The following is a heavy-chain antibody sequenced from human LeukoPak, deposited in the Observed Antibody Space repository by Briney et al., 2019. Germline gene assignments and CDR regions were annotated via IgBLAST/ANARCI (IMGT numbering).Heavy chain of an antibody. V-gene: IGHV4-59*01. J-gene: IGHJ4*02. Sequence: KPSETLSLTCTVSGGSISSYCWSWIRQPPGKGLEWIGYIFYSGSTNYNPSLKSRVTISVDTSKNQLSLKLSSVTAADTAVYYCVRSDDFWSGYYGYWGQGTLVTVSS. CDR1: GGSISSYC. D-gene: IGHD3-3*01. CDR3: VRSDDFWSGYYGY. CDR2: IFYSGST.